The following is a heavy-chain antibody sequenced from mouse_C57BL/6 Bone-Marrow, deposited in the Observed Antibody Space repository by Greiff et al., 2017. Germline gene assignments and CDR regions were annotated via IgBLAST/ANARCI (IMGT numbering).Heavy chain of an antibody. D-gene: IGHD3-2*01. Sequence: EVHLVESGGGLVQPGGSLSLSCAASGFTFTDYYMSWVRQPPGKALEWLGFIRNKANGYTTEYSASVKGRFTISRDNSQSILYLQMNALRAEDSATYYCARLRDSSSFDYWGQGTTLTVSS. CDR3: ARLRDSSSFDY. CDR1: GFTFTDYY. V-gene: IGHV7-3*01. CDR2: IRNKANGYTT. J-gene: IGHJ2*01.